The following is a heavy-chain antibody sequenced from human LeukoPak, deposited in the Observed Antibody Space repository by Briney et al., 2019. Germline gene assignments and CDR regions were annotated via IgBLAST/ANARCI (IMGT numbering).Heavy chain of an antibody. CDR2: IKEDGSET. V-gene: IGHV3-7*01. J-gene: IGHJ4*02. CDR1: GFTFRNYW. CDR3: ARDALGYCSGGSCDFDY. D-gene: IGHD2-15*01. Sequence: GGSLRLSCAASGFTFRNYWMNWVRQAPGKGLECLANIKEDGSETYYADSVVGRFAISRDNAKNSLYLQMNSLRAEDTAVYYCARDALGYCSGGSCDFDYWGQGTLVTVSS.